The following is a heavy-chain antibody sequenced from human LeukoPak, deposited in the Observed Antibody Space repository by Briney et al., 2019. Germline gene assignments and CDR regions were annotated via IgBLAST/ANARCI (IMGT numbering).Heavy chain of an antibody. V-gene: IGHV3-74*01. CDR3: ARSNYDSTTFYYHLDL. J-gene: IGHJ5*02. Sequence: GGSLRLSCAASGFTFSSYWMHWVRQAPGKEPVWVSRVDVHGQGTAYADSVKGRFTISRDNAKNTLSLQVNSLSAEDTAVYYCARSNYDSTTFYYHLDLWGQGTLVTVSS. CDR1: GFTFSSYW. CDR2: VDVHGQGT. D-gene: IGHD2/OR15-2a*01.